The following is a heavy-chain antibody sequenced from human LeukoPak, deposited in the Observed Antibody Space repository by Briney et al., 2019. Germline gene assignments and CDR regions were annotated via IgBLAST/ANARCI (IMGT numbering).Heavy chain of an antibody. CDR2: MYYSGRT. V-gene: IGHV4-39*01. J-gene: IGHJ4*02. D-gene: IGHD3-9*01. CDR3: ARQRYFDWLPDY. Sequence: PSETLSLTCTVSGGSISSSNYYWGWIRQPPGKGLEWIGSMYYSGRTYYNPSLKSRVTISADTSKNQFSLKLSSVTAADTAVYYCARQRYFDWLPDYWGQGTLVTVSS. CDR1: GGSISSSNYY.